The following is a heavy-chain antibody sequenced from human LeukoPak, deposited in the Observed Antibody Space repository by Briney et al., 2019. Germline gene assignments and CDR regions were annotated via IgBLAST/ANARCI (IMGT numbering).Heavy chain of an antibody. CDR1: GGSMSSYY. D-gene: IGHD1-1*01. Sequence: SETPSLTCTVSGGSMSSYYWMWIRQPPGKGLEWIGSISYNGKTNHNPSLKSRVTISVDTSKNQFSLKLSSVTAADTAVYYCTRVGPSLHWNPDYWGQGTLVTVSS. CDR2: ISYNGKT. CDR3: TRVGPSLHWNPDY. V-gene: IGHV4-59*01. J-gene: IGHJ4*02.